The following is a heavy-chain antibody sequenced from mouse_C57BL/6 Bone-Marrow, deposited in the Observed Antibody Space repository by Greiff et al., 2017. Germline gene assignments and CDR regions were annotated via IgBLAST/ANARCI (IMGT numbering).Heavy chain of an antibody. CDR1: GFSLSTSNMG. Sequence: QVTLKVSGPGILQPSQTLSLTCSFSGFSLSTSNMGIGWIRQPSGKGLEWLAHIWWNDDKYYNPSLKSRLTISKDTSNNQVFLKSTSVDTADTATYYCAHYCYGSSYPFAYWGQGTLVTVSA. CDR2: IWWNDDK. D-gene: IGHD1-1*01. V-gene: IGHV8-5*01. J-gene: IGHJ3*01. CDR3: AHYCYGSSYPFAY.